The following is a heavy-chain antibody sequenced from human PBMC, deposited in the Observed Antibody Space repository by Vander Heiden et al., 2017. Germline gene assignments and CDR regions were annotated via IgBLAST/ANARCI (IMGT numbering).Heavy chain of an antibody. CDR3: VKDLGGSYDY. V-gene: IGHV3-74*01. CDR2: VNPDGSTT. Sequence: EVQLVESGGGLVQPGGSLRLSCAASGFTFSNSWMHWVRQAPGKGLVWVSRVNPDGSTTTYADSVKGRFTISRDNAKNTLYLQMNSLRVEDTAVYYCVKDLGGSYDYWGQGTLVTVSS. D-gene: IGHD1-26*01. CDR1: GFTFSNSW. J-gene: IGHJ4*02.